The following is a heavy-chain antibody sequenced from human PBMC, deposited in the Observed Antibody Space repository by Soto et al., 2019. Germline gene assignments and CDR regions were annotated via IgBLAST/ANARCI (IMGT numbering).Heavy chain of an antibody. V-gene: IGHV2-5*01. Sequence: QITLRESGPPLVKPTQTLTLTCTFSGFSLTTTGVGVGWIRQSPGKALEWLALIYWNDDKRYSPSLRSRLTLTGDTSKNQVVLTMTNMDPVDTATYYCAHSRDPGTYCSSTSCLRWFDPWGQGTLVIVSS. J-gene: IGHJ5*02. D-gene: IGHD2-2*01. CDR2: IYWNDDK. CDR1: GFSLTTTGVG. CDR3: AHSRDPGTYCSSTSCLRWFDP.